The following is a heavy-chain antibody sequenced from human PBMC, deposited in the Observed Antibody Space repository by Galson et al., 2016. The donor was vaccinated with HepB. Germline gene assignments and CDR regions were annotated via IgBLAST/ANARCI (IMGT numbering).Heavy chain of an antibody. J-gene: IGHJ4*02. CDR3: ARVAWGVIPNYCDF. CDR2: IYWDDDE. Sequence: PALVKPTQTLTLTCTFSGFSLNTNGVGVGWIRQPPGKALECLAVIYWDDDEHYNPSLKNRLTITKDTSKDQVVLTMTDMDPVDTATYFCARVAWGVIPNYCDFWGQGALVTVSS. V-gene: IGHV2-5*02. D-gene: IGHD3-10*01. CDR1: GFSLNTNGVG.